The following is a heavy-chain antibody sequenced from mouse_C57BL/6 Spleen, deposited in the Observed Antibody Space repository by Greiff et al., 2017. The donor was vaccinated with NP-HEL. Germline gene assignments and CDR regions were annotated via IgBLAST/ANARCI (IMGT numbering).Heavy chain of an antibody. CDR1: GFNIKDYY. Sequence: EVQGVESGAELVRPGASVKLSCTASGFNIKDYYMHWVKQRPEQGLEWIGRIDPEDGDTEYAPKFQGKATMTADTSSNTAYLQLSSLTSEDTAVYYCTTGGNTPHYAMDYWGQGTSVTVSS. J-gene: IGHJ4*01. CDR3: TTGGNTPHYAMDY. D-gene: IGHD2-1*01. V-gene: IGHV14-1*01. CDR2: IDPEDGDT.